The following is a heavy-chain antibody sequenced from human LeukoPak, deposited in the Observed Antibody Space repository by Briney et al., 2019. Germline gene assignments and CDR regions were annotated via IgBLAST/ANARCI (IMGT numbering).Heavy chain of an antibody. CDR2: ISSSSSNT. Sequence: GGSLRLSCAASGFTFSIYGMSWVRQAPGKGLEWVAYISSSSSNTYYADSVKGRFTISRDNAKNSLYLQMNSLRAEDTALYYCARVNRMVPGYCSGGTCPGDYWGQGTLVTVSS. CDR3: ARVNRMVPGYCSGGTCPGDY. D-gene: IGHD2-15*01. J-gene: IGHJ4*02. V-gene: IGHV3-48*01. CDR1: GFTFSIYG.